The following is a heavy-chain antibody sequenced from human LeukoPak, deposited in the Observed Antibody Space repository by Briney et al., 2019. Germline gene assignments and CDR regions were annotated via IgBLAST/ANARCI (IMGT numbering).Heavy chain of an antibody. CDR2: ISGRGGYI. V-gene: IGHV3-21*01. J-gene: IGHJ6*02. CDR1: GLTFSGYS. Sequence: PGRSLRLSCAASGLTFSGYSMNWVRQAPGKGLEWVSSISGRGGYIFYADSVKGRFTISRDNAKNSLYLQMNSLRVEDTAVYYCGRDKGDGSYYGMDVWGQGTTVIVSS. D-gene: IGHD5-24*01. CDR3: GRDKGDGSYYGMDV.